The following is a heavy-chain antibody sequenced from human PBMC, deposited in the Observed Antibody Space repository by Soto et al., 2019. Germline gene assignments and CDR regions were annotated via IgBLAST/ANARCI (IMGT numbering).Heavy chain of an antibody. CDR2: IYYSGST. CDR3: ARHTGTTSEIDY. Sequence: SETLSLTCTVSGGSISSYYLSWIRQPPGKGLEWIGYIYYSGSTNYNPSLKSRVTISVDTSKNQFSLKLSSVTAADTAVYYCARHTGTTSEIDYWGQGTLVTVSS. CDR1: GGSISSYY. V-gene: IGHV4-59*08. J-gene: IGHJ4*02. D-gene: IGHD1-1*01.